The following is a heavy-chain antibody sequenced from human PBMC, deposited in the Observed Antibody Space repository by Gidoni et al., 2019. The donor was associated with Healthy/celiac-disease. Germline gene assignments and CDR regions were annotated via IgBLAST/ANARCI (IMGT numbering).Heavy chain of an antibody. J-gene: IGHJ5*02. CDR3: TRDSSSWFRGGWFDP. CDR1: VFTFGDSA. V-gene: IGHV3-49*04. D-gene: IGHD6-13*01. CDR2: IRSKAYGGTT. Sequence: EVQLVESGGGLVQPGRSLSLSCTASVFTFGDSAMSWVRQAPGKGLEWVGFIRSKAYGGTTEYAASVKGRFTISRDDSKSIAYLQMNSLKTEDTAVYYCTRDSSSWFRGGWFDPWGQGTLVTVSS.